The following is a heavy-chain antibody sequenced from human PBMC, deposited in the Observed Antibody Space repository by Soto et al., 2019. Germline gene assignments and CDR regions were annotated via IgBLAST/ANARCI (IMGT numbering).Heavy chain of an antibody. J-gene: IGHJ4*02. CDR2: ICAYNGNT. D-gene: IGHD2-2*01. CDR1: GYTFTSYG. V-gene: IGHV1-18*01. CDR3: ARDLELYCSSTSCYDY. Sequence: ASVKVSCKASGYTFTSYGISWVRQAPGQGLEWMGWICAYNGNTNYAQKLQGRVTMTTDTSTSTAYMELRSLRSDDTAVYYCARDLELYCSSTSCYDYWGQGTLVTVSS.